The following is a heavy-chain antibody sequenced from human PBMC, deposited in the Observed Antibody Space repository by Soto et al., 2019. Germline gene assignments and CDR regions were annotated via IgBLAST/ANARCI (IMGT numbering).Heavy chain of an antibody. CDR1: GDTFNDYY. Sequence: QVQLVQSGAEVKKPGASVTVSCRSSGDTFNDYYIHWVRQAPGQGLEWMGWINPNGGVTKYAQKFQGWGTMTSDTFIRTVYMWLSRLRSDDTAVYYCARESGGATATLDYYYFYMDVWGTGTTVTVSS. J-gene: IGHJ6*03. V-gene: IGHV1-2*04. CDR3: ARESGGATATLDYYYFYMDV. D-gene: IGHD5-12*01. CDR2: INPNGGVT.